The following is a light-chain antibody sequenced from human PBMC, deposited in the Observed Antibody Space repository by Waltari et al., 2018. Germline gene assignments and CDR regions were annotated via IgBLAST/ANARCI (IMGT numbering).Light chain of an antibody. CDR2: RDN. V-gene: IGLV1-47*01. CDR3: AAWDHSLSGRV. J-gene: IGLJ3*02. Sequence: QSVLIPPPSASGTPGQRVTLSCSASSSYIHWYQQLPGTAPKLLIYRDNQRPSGVPDRFSGSKSGTSASLAISGLRSEDEADYYCAAWDHSLSGRVFGGGTKLTVL. CDR1: SSYI.